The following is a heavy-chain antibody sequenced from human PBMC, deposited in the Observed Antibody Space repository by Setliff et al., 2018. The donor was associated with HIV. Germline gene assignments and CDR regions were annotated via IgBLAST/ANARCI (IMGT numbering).Heavy chain of an antibody. CDR1: EFRFSNYW. D-gene: IGHD3-10*01. V-gene: IGHV3-7*01. CDR2: INQDGSEK. CDR3: ARKLRPGHGMDV. Sequence: PGGSLRLSCVASEFRFSNYWMAWVRQAPGKGLEWVGNINQDGSEKNYVDSVKGRFSISRDNAENSLYLQMSSLRAEDTAVYYCARKLRPGHGMDVWGQGTTVTVSS. J-gene: IGHJ6*02.